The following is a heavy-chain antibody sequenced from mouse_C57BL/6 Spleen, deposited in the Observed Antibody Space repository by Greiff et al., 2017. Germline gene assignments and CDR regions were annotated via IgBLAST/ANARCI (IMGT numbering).Heavy chain of an antibody. CDR1: GYTFTSYW. J-gene: IGHJ1*03. Sequence: VQLQQPGAELVKPGASVKLSCKASGYTFTSYWMPWVKQRPGRGLEWIGRIDPNSGGTKYNEKFKSKATLTVDKPSSTAYMQLSSLTSEDSAVYYCARSLYGNYDGWYFDVWGTGTTVTVSS. V-gene: IGHV1-72*01. CDR2: IDPNSGGT. CDR3: ARSLYGNYDGWYFDV. D-gene: IGHD2-1*01.